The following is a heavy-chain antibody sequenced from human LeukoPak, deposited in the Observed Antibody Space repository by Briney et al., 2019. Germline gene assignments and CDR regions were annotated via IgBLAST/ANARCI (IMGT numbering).Heavy chain of an antibody. CDR2: IWFDGSET. J-gene: IGHJ4*02. D-gene: IGHD5-18*01. CDR1: GSTFSDYA. V-gene: IGHV3-33*03. CDR3: AKDNMDTSSCLDY. Sequence: GGSLRLSCAASGSTFSDYAMHWVRQAPGKGLEWVAVIWFDGSETYYADSVMGRFTISRDKSKNTLFLQMNSLRADDTAVYYCAKDNMDTSSCLDYWGQGTLVTVSS.